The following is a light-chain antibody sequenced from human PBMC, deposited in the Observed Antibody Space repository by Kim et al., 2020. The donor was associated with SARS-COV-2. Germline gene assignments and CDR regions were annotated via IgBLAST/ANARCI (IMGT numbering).Light chain of an antibody. CDR3: QQSYSTPIT. J-gene: IGKJ5*01. CDR1: QSISSY. V-gene: IGKV1-39*01. Sequence: SVGDRVTITCRASQSISSYLNWYQQKPGKAPKLLIYAASSLQSGVPSRFSGSGSGTDFTLTISSLQPEDFATYYCQQSYSTPITFGQGTRLEIK. CDR2: AAS.